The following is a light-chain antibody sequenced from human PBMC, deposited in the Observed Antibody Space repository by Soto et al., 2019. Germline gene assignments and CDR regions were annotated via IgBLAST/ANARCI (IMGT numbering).Light chain of an antibody. J-gene: IGKJ2*01. CDR1: QGIRDA. CDR2: SAS. V-gene: IGKV1-17*01. Sequence: DIQMTQSPSSLSASVGDRVTITCRASQGIRDALGWYQQKPGKVPKRLIYSASSLQRGVPLRFSGSGSETKFTYKINSLQPEDFTTYYCLQHNDYPFSFGQATRLEI. CDR3: LQHNDYPFS.